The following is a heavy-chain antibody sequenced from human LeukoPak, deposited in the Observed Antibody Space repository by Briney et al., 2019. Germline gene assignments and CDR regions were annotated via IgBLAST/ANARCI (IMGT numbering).Heavy chain of an antibody. CDR3: AKVRGTYSSGYFFDY. D-gene: IGHD6-19*01. CDR2: IRYDGSDK. Sequence: GGSLRLSCAASGFIFSDYGMPWVRQGPGKGLEWAAFIRYDGSDKFYADSVKGRFTISRDNAKKSLDLQMNSLRAEDTAFYYCAKVRGTYSSGYFFDYWGQGTLVTVSS. CDR1: GFIFSDYG. J-gene: IGHJ4*02. V-gene: IGHV3-30*02.